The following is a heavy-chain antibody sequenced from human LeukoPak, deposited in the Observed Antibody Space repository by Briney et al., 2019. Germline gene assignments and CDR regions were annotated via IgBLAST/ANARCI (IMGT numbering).Heavy chain of an antibody. CDR1: GYTFSGHY. D-gene: IGHD6-13*01. J-gene: IGHJ4*02. Sequence: ASVKVSCKASGYTFSGHYTHCVRQAPGQGLEWMGWINPNSGGTNYAQKFHGRVTMTRDTSISTAYMELNRLKSDDTAVYYCSLLAASGTDYWGQGTLVTVSS. CDR2: INPNSGGT. CDR3: SLLAASGTDY. V-gene: IGHV1-2*02.